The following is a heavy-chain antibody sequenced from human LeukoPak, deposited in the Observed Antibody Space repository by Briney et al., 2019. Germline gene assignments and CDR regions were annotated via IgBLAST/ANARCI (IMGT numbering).Heavy chain of an antibody. J-gene: IGHJ3*02. CDR2: INHSGNT. Sequence: SETLSLTCTISGGSISTWYWNWIRQPPGKGLEWIGEINHSGNTNYNPSLKGRVTMSIDTSKNQFSLKLSSVTAADTAVYYCARGPRPYYYDSSGYYGKNDAFDIWGQGTMVTVSS. CDR3: ARGPRPYYYDSSGYYGKNDAFDI. CDR1: GGSISTWY. V-gene: IGHV4-34*01. D-gene: IGHD3-22*01.